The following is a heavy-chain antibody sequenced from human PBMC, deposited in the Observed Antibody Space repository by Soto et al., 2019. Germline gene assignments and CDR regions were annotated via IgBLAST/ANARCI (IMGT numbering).Heavy chain of an antibody. CDR1: EYTFIGFH. J-gene: IGHJ6*02. CDR3: AKGLWTVGHCTGGSGDDGMAV. Sequence: QVQLVQSGAEVKKPGASVKVSCEASEYTFIGFHLHWVRQAPGQGLEWMGWINPKSGETKYAQKFQGRVTLTRDTSIRPGYMELSRLESNDTAVYYCAKGLWTVGHCTGGSGDDGMAVWGQGPTVTFSS. D-gene: IGHD2-8*02. CDR2: INPKSGET. V-gene: IGHV1-2*02.